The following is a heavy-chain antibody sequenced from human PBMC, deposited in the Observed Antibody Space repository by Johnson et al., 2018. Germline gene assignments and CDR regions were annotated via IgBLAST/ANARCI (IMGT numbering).Heavy chain of an antibody. J-gene: IGHJ3*02. V-gene: IGHV3-48*04. CDR1: GFTFTYYW. CDR2: ISAINGTR. Sequence: QLVESGGALVQPGGSLRLSCAASGFTFTYYWMHWLRQAPGKGLEWDSNISAINGTRHYADSVRGRITISRDNAKNSLYLQISSLKTEDTAIYLCTTARSPPRGAFDIWGQGTVVTVAS. CDR3: TTARSPPRGAFDI.